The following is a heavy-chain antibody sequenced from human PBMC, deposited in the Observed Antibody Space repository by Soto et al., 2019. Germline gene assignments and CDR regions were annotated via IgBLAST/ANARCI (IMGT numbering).Heavy chain of an antibody. CDR3: ARGGIH. CDR2: ISGSGTT. CDR1: GYTFNSHE. D-gene: IGHD3-16*01. Sequence: EVLLVESGGGSRQPGGSLRLSCVASGYTFNSHEMNWVRQAPGKGLEWISSISGSGTTSYAESVKGRFTISRDNAHKSLFLEMKDLRVEDTAVYYCARGGIHWGQGTLVTVSS. V-gene: IGHV3-48*03. J-gene: IGHJ4*02.